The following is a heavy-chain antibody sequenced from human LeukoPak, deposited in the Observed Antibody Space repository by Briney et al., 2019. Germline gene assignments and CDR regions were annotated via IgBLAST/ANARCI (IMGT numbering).Heavy chain of an antibody. J-gene: IGHJ4*02. D-gene: IGHD2-21*01. CDR3: ARGSHSLCWYFDY. Sequence: SQTLSLTCAISGDSVSSNSVGWNWIRQSPSRGLEWLGRTYYRSKWYNDYAVSVKSRITINPDTSKNQFSLQLNSVTPEDTAVYYCARGSHSLCWYFDYWGQGTLVTVSS. V-gene: IGHV6-1*01. CDR1: GDSVSSNSVG. CDR2: TYYRSKWYN.